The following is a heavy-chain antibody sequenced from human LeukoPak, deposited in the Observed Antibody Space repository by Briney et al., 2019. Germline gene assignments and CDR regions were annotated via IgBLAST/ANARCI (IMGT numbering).Heavy chain of an antibody. J-gene: IGHJ4*02. CDR2: IYYSGST. V-gene: IGHV4-59*01. CDR1: GGSISSYY. D-gene: IGHD6-19*01. Sequence: SETLSLTCTVSGGSISSYYWSWLRQPPGKGLEWIGYIYYSGSTNYNPSLTSRVTISVDTSKNQFSLKLSSVTAADTAVYYCASSIAVARFDYWGRGTLVTVSS. CDR3: ASSIAVARFDY.